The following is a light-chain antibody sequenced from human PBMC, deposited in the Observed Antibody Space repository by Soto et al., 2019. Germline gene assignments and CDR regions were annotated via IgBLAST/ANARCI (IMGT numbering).Light chain of an antibody. CDR3: QQLNSYPRT. CDR1: QGISSY. CDR2: AAS. J-gene: IGKJ1*01. V-gene: IGKV1-9*01. Sequence: DIQLTQSPSFLSASVGDRVTITCRASQGISSYLAWYQQKPGKAPKLLIYAASTLQSGVPSRFSGSGSGTEFTLSISSLQPEAFATYYCQQLNSYPRTFGQVTKVEIK.